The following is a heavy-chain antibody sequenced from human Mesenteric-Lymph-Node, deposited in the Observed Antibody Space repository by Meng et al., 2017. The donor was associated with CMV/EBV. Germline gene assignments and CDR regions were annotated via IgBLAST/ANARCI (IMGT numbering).Heavy chain of an antibody. CDR2: INHSGST. CDR1: GGSFSGYY. J-gene: IGHJ4*02. V-gene: IGHV4-34*01. D-gene: IGHD3-9*01. Sequence: QVQLQQGGAGLLKPSGTLSVTCAVYGGSFSGYYWNWIRQSPEKGLEWIGEINHSGSTTYNPSFTSRIIISVDTSTNQISLNMSSVTAADTAVYYCARGSSYDILTGYFDYWGQGALVTVSS. CDR3: ARGSSYDILTGYFDY.